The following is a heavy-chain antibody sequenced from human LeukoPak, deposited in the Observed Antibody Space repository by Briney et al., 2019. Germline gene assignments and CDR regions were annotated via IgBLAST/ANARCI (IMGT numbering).Heavy chain of an antibody. CDR2: INYSSST. D-gene: IGHD3-10*01. Sequence: SETLSLTCTVSGGSISNYDWSWIRQPPGKGPEWIGYINYSSSTNYNPSLNSRVTISIDTTKNHFSLKLRSVPGSDTPVYYYARDRYDGPVNYFDNYYYYGIDVWG. CDR1: GGSISNYD. V-gene: IGHV4-59*12. J-gene: IGHJ6*01. CDR3: ARDRYDGPVNYFDNYYYYGIDV.